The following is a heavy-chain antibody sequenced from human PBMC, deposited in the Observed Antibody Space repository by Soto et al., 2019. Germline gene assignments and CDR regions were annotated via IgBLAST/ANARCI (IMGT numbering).Heavy chain of an antibody. CDR1: GFTFSKYG. CDR2: IWNDGIRK. V-gene: IGHV3-33*01. Sequence: LRLSCAASGFTFSKYGMHWVRQAPGKGMEWVALIWNDGIRKDYVDSVKGRFTISRDNSKNTLDLQMNNLRDEDTAVYYCARDDDNGANALDSWGPETLVTVSS. D-gene: IGHD2-8*01. CDR3: ARDDDNGANALDS. J-gene: IGHJ4*01.